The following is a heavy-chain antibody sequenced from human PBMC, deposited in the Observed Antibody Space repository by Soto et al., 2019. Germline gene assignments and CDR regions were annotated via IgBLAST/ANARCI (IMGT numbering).Heavy chain of an antibody. Sequence: EVQLLESGGGLVQPGGSLRLSCAASGFTFNNYAMTWVRKAPGKGLEWVSAISGGGNTTSYADSVKGQFTVARDGSKNTLYLQMSSLRAEDTALYYCAQGRGGSGSLTPRVDFWGQGTLVTVSS. CDR2: ISGGGNTT. D-gene: IGHD3-10*01. V-gene: IGHV3-23*01. J-gene: IGHJ4*02. CDR3: AQGRGGSGSLTPRVDF. CDR1: GFTFNNYA.